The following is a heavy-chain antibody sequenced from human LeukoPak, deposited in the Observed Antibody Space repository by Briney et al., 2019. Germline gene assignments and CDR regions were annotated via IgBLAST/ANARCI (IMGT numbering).Heavy chain of an antibody. D-gene: IGHD2-21*01. J-gene: IGHJ5*02. V-gene: IGHV1-2*02. Sequence: GASVKVSCKTSGYTFTDYYMHWVRQAPGQGLEWMGWINPNSGGTSSAQIFQGRVTMTRDTSITTVYMEVSWLTSDDTAIYYCARADRLHGGPYLIGPWGQGTLVTVSS. CDR2: INPNSGGT. CDR1: GYTFTDYY. CDR3: ARADRLHGGPYLIGP.